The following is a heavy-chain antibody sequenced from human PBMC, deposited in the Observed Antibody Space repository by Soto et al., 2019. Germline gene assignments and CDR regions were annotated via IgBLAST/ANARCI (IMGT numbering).Heavy chain of an antibody. D-gene: IGHD7-27*01. CDR1: GGSISNHY. Sequence: QVQLQESGPGLVKPSETLSLTCTVSGGSISNHYWSWIRQPPGKGLEWIGYIYYNGNTNYNPSLKSRVTMSVDTSKNQSSLMLSSETAADTAVYYCARANWYSEYWGQGTLVTVSS. J-gene: IGHJ4*02. V-gene: IGHV4-59*11. CDR2: IYYNGNT. CDR3: ARANWYSEY.